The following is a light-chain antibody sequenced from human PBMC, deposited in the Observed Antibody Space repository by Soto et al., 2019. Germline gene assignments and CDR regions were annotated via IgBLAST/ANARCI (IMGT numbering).Light chain of an antibody. CDR3: QQRSNLT. V-gene: IGKV3-11*01. J-gene: IGKJ3*01. CDR1: QSVSSY. CDR2: HAS. Sequence: EIVLTQSPATLSLSPGERATLSCRASQSVSSYLAWYQQKPGQAPRLLIYHASNRATGIPARFSGRGSGTDFTLTISSLEPEDFAVYYCQQRSNLTFGPGTKVDIK.